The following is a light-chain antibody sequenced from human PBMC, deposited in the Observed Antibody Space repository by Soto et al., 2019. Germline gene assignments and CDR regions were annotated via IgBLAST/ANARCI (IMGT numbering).Light chain of an antibody. V-gene: IGKV2-30*01. CDR3: MQTTHWPRT. Sequence: DVVMTQSPLFLPVTLGQPASISCRSSQSLVYSDGDPYLSWFQHRPGQPPRRLIYKVSNRDSGVPDRFSGSGSGTDFTLKIRRVETEDVGVYYCMQTTHWPRTFGQGTKVEIK. CDR1: QSLVYSDGDPY. CDR2: KVS. J-gene: IGKJ1*01.